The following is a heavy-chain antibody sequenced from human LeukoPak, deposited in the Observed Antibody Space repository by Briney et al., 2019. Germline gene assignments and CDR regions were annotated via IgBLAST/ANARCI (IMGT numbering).Heavy chain of an antibody. CDR3: ARSGYFLKMRPGYFDS. V-gene: IGHV3-23*01. J-gene: IGHJ4*02. D-gene: IGHD3-22*01. CDR1: GFTFTTYG. Sequence: GGSLRLSCSASGFTFTTYGINWVRQAPGKGLEWVSGIGGSGVRTYYADSVKGRLTISRDNSKNTQYLQMNSLRAEDTAVYYCARSGYFLKMRPGYFDSWGEGTLVTVSS. CDR2: IGGSGVRT.